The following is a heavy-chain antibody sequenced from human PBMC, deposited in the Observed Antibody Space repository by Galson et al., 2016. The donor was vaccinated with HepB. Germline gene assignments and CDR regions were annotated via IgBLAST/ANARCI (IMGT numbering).Heavy chain of an antibody. J-gene: IGHJ6*03. V-gene: IGHV3-23*01. D-gene: IGHD1-20*01. Sequence: SLRLSCAASGFTFSNYAMNWVRQVPGKGLEWVSGISGGGGGTCYAGSVKGRFTISRDNSKNTLYLQMNSLRAEDTAVYNCAKGTDNWNQYYMDVWGKGTTVSVSS. CDR1: GFTFSNYA. CDR3: AKGTDNWNQYYMDV. CDR2: ISGGGGGT.